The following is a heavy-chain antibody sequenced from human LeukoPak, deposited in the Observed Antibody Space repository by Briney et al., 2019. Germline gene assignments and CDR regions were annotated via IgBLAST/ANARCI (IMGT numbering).Heavy chain of an antibody. V-gene: IGHV1-69*04. D-gene: IGHD5-18*01. J-gene: IGHJ4*02. CDR2: IIPILGIA. CDR1: GGTFSSYA. CDR3: ARVDTAMAQESFGY. Sequence: GASVKVSCKASGGTFSSYAISWVRQAPGQGLEWMGRIIPILGIANYAQKFQGRVTITADKSTSTAYMELSSLRSEDTAVYYCARVDTAMAQESFGYWGQGTLVTVSS.